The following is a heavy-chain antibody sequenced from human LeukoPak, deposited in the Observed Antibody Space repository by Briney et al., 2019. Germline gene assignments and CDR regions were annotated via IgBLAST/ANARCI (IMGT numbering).Heavy chain of an antibody. J-gene: IGHJ4*02. Sequence: SETLSLTCSVSGGSMNNYYWNWIRQSADKGLEWIGRIYATGSTDHNPSLKSRVTLSLDTSQNRFSLILTSVTAADTAVYFCARDKAVDSDSSGYYYNRGLDQWGQGILVTVSS. CDR2: IYATGST. V-gene: IGHV4-4*07. CDR3: ARDKAVDSDSSGYYYNRGLDQ. D-gene: IGHD3-22*01. CDR1: GGSMNNYY.